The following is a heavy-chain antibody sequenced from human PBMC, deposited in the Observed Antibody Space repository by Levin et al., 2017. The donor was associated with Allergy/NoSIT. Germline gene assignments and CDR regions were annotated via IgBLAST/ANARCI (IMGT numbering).Heavy chain of an antibody. CDR2: INHSGST. Sequence: NAGGSLRLSCAVYGGSFSGYYWSWIRQPPGKGLEWIGEINHSGSTNYNPSLKSRVTISVDTSKNQFSLKLSSVTAADTAVYYCASTYQLLATIDYWGQGTLVTVSS. V-gene: IGHV4-34*01. D-gene: IGHD2-2*01. CDR3: ASTYQLLATIDY. J-gene: IGHJ4*02. CDR1: GGSFSGYY.